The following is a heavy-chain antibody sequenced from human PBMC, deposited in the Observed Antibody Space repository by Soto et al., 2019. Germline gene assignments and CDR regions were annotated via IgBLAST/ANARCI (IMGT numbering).Heavy chain of an antibody. CDR3: AAQIAAAGDYYYYYGMDV. Sequence: SETLSLTCTVSGGSISSYYWSWIRQPPGKGLEWIGYIYYSGSTNYNPSLKSRVTISVDTSKNQFSLKLSSVTAADTAVYYCAAQIAAAGDYYYYYGMDVWGQGTTVTGSS. D-gene: IGHD6-13*01. J-gene: IGHJ6*02. CDR1: GGSISSYY. CDR2: IYYSGST. V-gene: IGHV4-59*01.